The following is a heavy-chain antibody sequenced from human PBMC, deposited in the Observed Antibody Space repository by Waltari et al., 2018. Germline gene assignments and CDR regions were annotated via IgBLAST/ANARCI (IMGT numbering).Heavy chain of an antibody. V-gene: IGHV4-59*01. CDR3: ARDLGARVLDY. Sequence: QVQLQESGPGLVKPSETLSLTCTVSGGSISRYYWRWIRQPPGKGLEWIGYIYYSGSTNYNPSLKSRVTISVDTSKNQFSLKLSSVTAADTAVYYCARDLGARVLDYWGQGTLVTVSS. CDR1: GGSISRYY. J-gene: IGHJ4*02. CDR2: IYYSGST. D-gene: IGHD1-26*01.